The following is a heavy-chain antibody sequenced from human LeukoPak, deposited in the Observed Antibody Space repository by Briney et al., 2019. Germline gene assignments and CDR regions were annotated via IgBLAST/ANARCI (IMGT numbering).Heavy chain of an antibody. V-gene: IGHV3-30*18. CDR2: ILYDGTNK. Sequence: PGGALRLLCATSGFNLRSYSLDWVRQAPSKGLEWVAVILYDGTNKFYADSVKGRFTISRDNSKNTLYLQMNSLRAEDTAVYNCAKGWFGFSVIDYWGQGTPVTVSS. CDR1: GFNLRSYS. CDR3: AKGWFGFSVIDY. D-gene: IGHD3-10*01. J-gene: IGHJ4*02.